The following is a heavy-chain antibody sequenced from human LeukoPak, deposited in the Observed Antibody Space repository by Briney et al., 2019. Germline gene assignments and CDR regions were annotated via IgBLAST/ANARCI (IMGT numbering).Heavy chain of an antibody. Sequence: GGSLRLSCAASGFTFSSYGMHWVRQAPDKGLEWVAVISYDGSNKYYADSVKGRFTISRDNSKNMLSLQINSLRAEDTAVYYCAKDRNLVLLRDTDYWGQGTLVTVSS. D-gene: IGHD2/OR15-2a*01. J-gene: IGHJ4*02. CDR2: ISYDGSNK. V-gene: IGHV3-30*18. CDR3: AKDRNLVLLRDTDY. CDR1: GFTFSSYG.